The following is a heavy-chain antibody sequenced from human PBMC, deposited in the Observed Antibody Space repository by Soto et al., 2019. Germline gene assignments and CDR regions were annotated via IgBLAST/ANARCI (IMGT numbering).Heavy chain of an antibody. CDR3: ARQTISTGYYYYYGLDV. D-gene: IGHD1-1*01. V-gene: IGHV4-34*01. Sequence: QVQLQQWGAGLLKPSETLSLTCAVYGGSFSGYYWSWIRQPPGRGLEWIGEIKHSGSTNYNQSFTSRFPISVDASKRQYYLKLSSVTDADAAVSYCARQTISTGYYYYYGLDVWGQGTTIT. CDR2: IKHSGST. J-gene: IGHJ6*01. CDR1: GGSFSGYY.